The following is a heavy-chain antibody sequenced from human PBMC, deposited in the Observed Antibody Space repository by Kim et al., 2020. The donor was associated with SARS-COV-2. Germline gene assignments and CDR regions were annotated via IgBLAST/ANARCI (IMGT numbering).Heavy chain of an antibody. D-gene: IGHD3-22*01. Sequence: GGSLRLSCVASGFTFSSYSMNWVRQAPGKGLEWVSYIYKSKTSIKYADSVKGRFTISRDDAKNSLFLQMNSLRADDTAVYYCARDFPDTHFDSWGRGTLV. J-gene: IGHJ4*02. CDR1: GFTFSSYS. V-gene: IGHV3-48*04. CDR2: IYKSKTSI. CDR3: ARDFPDTHFDS.